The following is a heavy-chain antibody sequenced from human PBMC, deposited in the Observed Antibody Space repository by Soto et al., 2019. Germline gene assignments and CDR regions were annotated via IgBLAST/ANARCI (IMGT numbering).Heavy chain of an antibody. CDR2: ISAKKGNT. CDR3: AREILSPDFYFHGMDF. V-gene: IGHV1-18*04. D-gene: IGHD2-15*01. J-gene: IGHJ6*02. Sequence: QGTLVQSGAEVKKPGASVKVSCKASGYTFTSYGISWVRQAPGQGLEWMGWISAKKGNTKYAQKFQGRVTMTTDTSTSTAYMELRSLRSDDTAVYYCAREILSPDFYFHGMDFWGQWTTVTVSS. CDR1: GYTFTSYG.